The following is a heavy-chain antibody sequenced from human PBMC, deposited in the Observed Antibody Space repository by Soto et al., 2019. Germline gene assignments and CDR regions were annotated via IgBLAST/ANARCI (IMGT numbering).Heavy chain of an antibody. Sequence: EASVKVSCKASGYTFTNYGFSWVRQAPGQGLEWMGWISGYNGNTNYAERLQGRVTMTTDTSTSTAYMELKSLRYDDTAGYYCAREGQLGYWGQGTPVTVSS. CDR1: GYTFTNYG. CDR2: ISGYNGNT. V-gene: IGHV1-18*01. CDR3: AREGQLGY. J-gene: IGHJ4*02. D-gene: IGHD6-6*01.